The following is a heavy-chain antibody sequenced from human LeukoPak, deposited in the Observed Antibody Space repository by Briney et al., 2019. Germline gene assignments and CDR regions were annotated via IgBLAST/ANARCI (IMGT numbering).Heavy chain of an antibody. J-gene: IGHJ3*02. CDR1: GGTFSSYA. V-gene: IGHV1-69*05. CDR2: IIPIFGTA. CDR3: ARLYGDYVGGAFDI. Sequence: SVKVSCKASGGTFSSYAISGVRQAPGQGLEWMGGIIPIFGTANYAQKFQGRVTITTDESTSTAYMELSSLRSEDTAVYYCARLYGDYVGGAFDIWGQGTMVTVSS. D-gene: IGHD4-17*01.